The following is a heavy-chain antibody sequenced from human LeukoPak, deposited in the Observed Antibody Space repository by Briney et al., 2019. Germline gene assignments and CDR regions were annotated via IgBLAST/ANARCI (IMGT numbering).Heavy chain of an antibody. Sequence: GGSLRLSCEISGFRISSYWMSWVRQAPGQGPEWVANINHDGNAKNYVDSVKGRFTISRDNARNSMSLQMDSLRSEDTAFYYCVKDLSLTGYPHYFDYWGQGTQVTVSS. J-gene: IGHJ4*02. CDR3: VKDLSLTGYPHYFDY. CDR2: INHDGNAK. D-gene: IGHD3-9*01. CDR1: GFRISSYW. V-gene: IGHV3-7*03.